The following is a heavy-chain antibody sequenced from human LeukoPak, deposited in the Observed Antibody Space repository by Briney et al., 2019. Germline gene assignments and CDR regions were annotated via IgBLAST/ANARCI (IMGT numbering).Heavy chain of an antibody. Sequence: SETLSLTCTVSGYSISSGYYWGWIRQPPGKGLEWIGSIYHSGSTYYNPSLKSRVTISVDTSKNQFSLKLSSVTAADTAAYYCARDRSALRALEAPGDYWGQGTLVTVSS. D-gene: IGHD2-15*01. CDR1: GYSISSGYY. V-gene: IGHV4-38-2*02. J-gene: IGHJ4*02. CDR2: IYHSGST. CDR3: ARDRSALRALEAPGDY.